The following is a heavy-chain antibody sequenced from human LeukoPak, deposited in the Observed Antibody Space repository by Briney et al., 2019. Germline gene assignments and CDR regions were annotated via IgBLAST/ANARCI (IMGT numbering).Heavy chain of an antibody. V-gene: IGHV4-61*02. CDR2: IYTSGNT. CDR1: GGSISSGSHY. CDR3: AGEVGGSWFDP. J-gene: IGHJ5*02. Sequence: SQTLSLTCTVSGGSISSGSHYWSWIRQPAGKGLEWIGRIYTSGNTNYNPSLKSRVTISLDTSKNQFSLNLSSVTAADTAVYYCAGEVGGSWFDPWGLGTLVTVSS. D-gene: IGHD1-26*01.